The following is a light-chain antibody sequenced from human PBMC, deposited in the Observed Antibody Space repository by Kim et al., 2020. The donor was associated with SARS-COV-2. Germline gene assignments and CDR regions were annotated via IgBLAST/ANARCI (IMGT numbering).Light chain of an antibody. CDR2: DAS. CDR3: QHRGIWPIT. J-gene: IGKJ5*01. CDR1: QSVGNH. V-gene: IGKV3-11*01. Sequence: LSPGERVTLSCRASQSVGNHLGWYQQKPGQAPRLLIFDASSRATGIPDRFSGSGSGTDFTLIISSLEPEDFAVYYCQHRGIWPITFGQGTRLEIK.